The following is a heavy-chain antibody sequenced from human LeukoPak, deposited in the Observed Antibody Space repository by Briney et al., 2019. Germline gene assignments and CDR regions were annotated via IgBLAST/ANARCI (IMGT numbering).Heavy chain of an antibody. D-gene: IGHD3-22*01. Sequence: ASVKVSCKASGYTFTSYDINWVRQATGQGLEWMGWMNPNSGNTGYAQKFQGRVTITRNTSISTAYMELSSLRSEDTAVYYRARGVNYYDSSDPYYFDYWGQGTLVTVSS. V-gene: IGHV1-8*03. CDR3: ARGVNYYDSSDPYYFDY. J-gene: IGHJ4*02. CDR1: GYTFTSYD. CDR2: MNPNSGNT.